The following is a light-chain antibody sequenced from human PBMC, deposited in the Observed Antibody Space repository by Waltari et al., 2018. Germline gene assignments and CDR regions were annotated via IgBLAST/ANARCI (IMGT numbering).Light chain of an antibody. J-gene: IGKJ1*01. V-gene: IGKV1-13*02. Sequence: IQMSQSPSSLSASVGDRVTITCRASQGISNSLNWYQQKPGKAPKLLISYANILASGVPSRFSGSGSGTEFTLTISSLQPEDFATYFCQQGSGYPLTFGRGTKVEIK. CDR3: QQGSGYPLT. CDR1: QGISNS. CDR2: YAN.